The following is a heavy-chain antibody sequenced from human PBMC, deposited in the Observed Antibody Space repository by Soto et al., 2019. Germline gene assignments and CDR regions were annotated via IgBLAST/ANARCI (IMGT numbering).Heavy chain of an antibody. CDR3: ARERGEYDSGWYIDR. CDR2: ISSRSSLI. V-gene: IGHV3-21*06. D-gene: IGHD6-19*01. Sequence: GSLRLSCAASGFSFSSHSFNRVRQAPGQGLEWVAYISSRSSLILYADSVRGRFVISRDNALNSLYLQMNSPRDEDTAIYYCARERGEYDSGWYIDRWGQGTPVTVSS. J-gene: IGHJ5*02. CDR1: GFSFSSHS.